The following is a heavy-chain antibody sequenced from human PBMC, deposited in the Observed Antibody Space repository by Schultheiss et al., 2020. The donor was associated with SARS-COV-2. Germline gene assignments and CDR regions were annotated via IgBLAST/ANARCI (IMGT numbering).Heavy chain of an antibody. CDR2: ISYDGSNK. CDR3: AREGGYGGNQMGYYYGMDV. V-gene: IGHV3-30*04. CDR1: GFTFSSYA. Sequence: GESLKISCAASGFTFSSYAMHWVRQAPGKGLEWVAVISYDGSNKYYADSVKGRFTISRDNAKNSLYLQMNSLRAEDTAVYYCAREGGYGGNQMGYYYGMDVWGQGTTVTVSS. D-gene: IGHD4-23*01. J-gene: IGHJ6*02.